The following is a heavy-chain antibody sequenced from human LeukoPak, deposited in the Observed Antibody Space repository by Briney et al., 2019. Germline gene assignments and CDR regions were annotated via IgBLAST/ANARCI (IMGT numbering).Heavy chain of an antibody. V-gene: IGHV4-4*07. J-gene: IGHJ4*02. CDR2: IYTTGIT. CDR1: GGSISNYF. CDR3: ARNALRGYIYGFDY. Sequence: PSETLSLTCTVFGGSISNYFWSWIRQPAGKGLEWIGRIYTTGITNCNPFLESRVTMSVDTSKNQFSLRLNSVTAADTAVYFCARNALRGYIYGFDYWGQGTLVTVSS. D-gene: IGHD5-18*01.